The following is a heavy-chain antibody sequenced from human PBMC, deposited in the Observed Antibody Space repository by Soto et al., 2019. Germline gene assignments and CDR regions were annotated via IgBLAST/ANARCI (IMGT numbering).Heavy chain of an antibody. D-gene: IGHD3-3*01. J-gene: IGHJ6*02. Sequence: ASVKVSCKASGYTFTSYGISWVRQAPGQGLEWMGWISAYNGNTNYAQKLQGRVTMTTDTSTSTAYMELRRLRSDDTAVYYCARDLFGVGDYYYYGMDVGGQGTTVTVSS. CDR2: ISAYNGNT. V-gene: IGHV1-18*01. CDR1: GYTFTSYG. CDR3: ARDLFGVGDYYYYGMDV.